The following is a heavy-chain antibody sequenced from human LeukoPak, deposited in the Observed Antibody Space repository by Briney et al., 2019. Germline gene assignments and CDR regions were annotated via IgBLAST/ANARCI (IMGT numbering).Heavy chain of an antibody. Sequence: SETLSLTCTVSGGSISSSSYYWGWIRQPPGKGLEWIGSIYYSGSTYYNPSLKSRVTISVDTSKNQFSLKLSSVTAADTAVYYCARDSPWIGRAGWGQGTLVTVSS. CDR1: GGSISSSSYY. V-gene: IGHV4-39*07. CDR3: ARDSPWIGRAG. J-gene: IGHJ4*02. D-gene: IGHD5-12*01. CDR2: IYYSGST.